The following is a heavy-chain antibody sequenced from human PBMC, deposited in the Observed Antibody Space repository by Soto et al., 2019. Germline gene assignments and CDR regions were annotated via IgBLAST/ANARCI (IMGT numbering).Heavy chain of an antibody. V-gene: IGHV4-59*08. Sequence: SETLSLTCTVSGGSISSSYWSWIRQPPGKGLEWIGYSYYRGNSNHNPSLTSRVTISVDTSKNQFSLKLSSVTAADTAVYYCARTSYTSTEYYFDYWGQGTLVTVSS. J-gene: IGHJ4*02. D-gene: IGHD6-13*01. CDR2: SYYRGNS. CDR3: ARTSYTSTEYYFDY. CDR1: GGSISSSY.